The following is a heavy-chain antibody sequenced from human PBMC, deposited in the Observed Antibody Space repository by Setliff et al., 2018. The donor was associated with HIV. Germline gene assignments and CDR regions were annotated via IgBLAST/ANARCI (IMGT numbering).Heavy chain of an antibody. D-gene: IGHD6-6*01. CDR2: IYHSGST. V-gene: IGHV4-38-2*02. Sequence: KTSETLSLTCTVSGYSISSGYYWGWIRQPPGKGLEWIGSIYHSGSTYYNPSLKSRVTISIDTSKNQFSLKLTSVTAADTAVYYCARAGSAAASPLDYWGQGTLVTVSS. CDR3: ARAGSAAASPLDY. J-gene: IGHJ4*02. CDR1: GYSISSGYY.